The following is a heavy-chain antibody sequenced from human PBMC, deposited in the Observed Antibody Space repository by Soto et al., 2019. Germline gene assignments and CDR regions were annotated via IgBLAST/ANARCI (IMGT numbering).Heavy chain of an antibody. J-gene: IGHJ4*02. CDR2: INSDGSST. CDR3: ARDFEY. V-gene: IGHV3-74*01. Sequence: EVQLVESGGGLVQPGGSLRLSCEASGFTFSTFWMHWVRQAPGKGLVWVSRINSDGSSTNYADSVKGRVTISRDNAKNTLYLQLNSLSPEDTAVYYCARDFEYWGQGTLVTVSP. CDR1: GFTFSTFW.